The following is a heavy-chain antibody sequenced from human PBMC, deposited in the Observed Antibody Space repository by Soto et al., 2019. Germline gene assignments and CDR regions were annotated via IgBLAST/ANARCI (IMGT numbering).Heavy chain of an antibody. J-gene: IGHJ4*02. CDR2: ISYDGSNK. CDR1: GFTFSSYG. Sequence: QVQLVESGGGVVQPGRSLRLSCAASGFTFSSYGMHWVRQAPGKGLEWVAVISYDGSNKYYADSVKGRFTISRDNSKNTLCLQMNSLRAEDTAVYYCATTERSSGWYYFDYWGQGTLVTVSS. CDR3: ATTERSSGWYYFDY. V-gene: IGHV3-30*03. D-gene: IGHD6-19*01.